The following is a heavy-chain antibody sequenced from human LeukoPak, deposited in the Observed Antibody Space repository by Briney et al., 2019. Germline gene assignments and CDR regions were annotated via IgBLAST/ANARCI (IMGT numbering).Heavy chain of an antibody. Sequence: GGSLRLSCAASGFTFSSYWMSWVRQAPGKGLEWVAHINQDGSEKYYVDSVKGRFTISRDNAKSSLYLQMNSLRAEDTAVYYCARDSHTYYYGSGSYYNPNWFDPWGQGTLVTVSS. D-gene: IGHD3-10*01. CDR2: INQDGSEK. CDR3: ARDSHTYYYGSGSYYNPNWFDP. J-gene: IGHJ5*02. V-gene: IGHV3-7*01. CDR1: GFTFSSYW.